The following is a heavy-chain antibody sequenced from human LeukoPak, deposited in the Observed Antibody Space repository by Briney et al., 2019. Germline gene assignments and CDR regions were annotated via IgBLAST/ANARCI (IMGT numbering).Heavy chain of an antibody. CDR1: GGSISSYY. J-gene: IGHJ6*02. V-gene: IGHV4-59*08. CDR3: ARHRSYYYGMDV. Sequence: SETLSLTCTVSGGSISSYYRSWIRQPPGKGLEWIGYIYYSGSTNYNPSLKSRVTISVDTSKNQFSLKLSSVTAADTAVYYCARHRSYYYGMDVWGQGTTVTVSS. CDR2: IYYSGST.